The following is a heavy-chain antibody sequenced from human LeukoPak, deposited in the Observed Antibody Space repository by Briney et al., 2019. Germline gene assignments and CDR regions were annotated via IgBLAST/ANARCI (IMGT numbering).Heavy chain of an antibody. J-gene: IGHJ4*02. D-gene: IGHD2-8*01. CDR1: GCTFTNYA. V-gene: IGHV3-30*01. CDR3: ARGLTNFDASSPPVY. CDR2: ISYDGTNI. Sequence: PGGSLRLSCAASGCTFTNYAIQWVRQAPGKGLGWVAVISYDGTNIYYGDSVKGRFTISRDNSKNTVYLQMNNLRAEDTAVYHCARGLTNFDASSPPVYWGQGTLVTVSS.